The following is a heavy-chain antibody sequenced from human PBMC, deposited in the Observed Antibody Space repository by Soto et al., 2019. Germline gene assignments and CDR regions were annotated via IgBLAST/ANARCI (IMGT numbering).Heavy chain of an antibody. Sequence: SETLSLTCSVSGASIKSYYWAWIRQPAGKGLEWIGRIFASGTTNYNPSLRSRVTLSIDTSKNQFSLKLSSVTAADTAVYYCASLVKTYYYDSSGYEANYYYGMDVWGQGTTVTVSS. D-gene: IGHD3-22*01. V-gene: IGHV4-4*07. J-gene: IGHJ6*02. CDR2: IFASGTT. CDR3: ASLVKTYYYDSSGYEANYYYGMDV. CDR1: GASIKSYY.